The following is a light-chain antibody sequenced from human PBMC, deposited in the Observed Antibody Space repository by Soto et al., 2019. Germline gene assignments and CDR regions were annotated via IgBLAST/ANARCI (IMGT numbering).Light chain of an antibody. CDR3: QQRSNWPPFIT. Sequence: EIVLTQSPATLSLSPGERATLSCRASQSVSSYLAWYQQKPCQAPRLLIYDASNRATGIPARFSGSGSGTDFTLTISSLEPEDFAVYYCQQRSNWPPFITFGQGTRLEIK. V-gene: IGKV3-11*01. J-gene: IGKJ5*01. CDR1: QSVSSY. CDR2: DAS.